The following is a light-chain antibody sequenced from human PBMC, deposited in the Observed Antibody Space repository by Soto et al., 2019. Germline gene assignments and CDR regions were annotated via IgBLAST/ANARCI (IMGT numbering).Light chain of an antibody. CDR2: DAS. CDR3: QQRSNWPPT. J-gene: IGKJ1*01. Sequence: EIVMTQSPATLSLSPGERATLCCRASQSVSSYLAWYQQKPGQAPRLLIYDASNRATGIPARFSGSGSGTDFTLTSSSLEPEDFAVYYCQQRSNWPPTFGQGTKVEIK. V-gene: IGKV3-11*01. CDR1: QSVSSY.